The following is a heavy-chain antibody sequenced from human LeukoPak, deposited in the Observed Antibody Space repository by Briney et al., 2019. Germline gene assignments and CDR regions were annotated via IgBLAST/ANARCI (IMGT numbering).Heavy chain of an antibody. CDR1: GDSVSSNSAA. V-gene: IGHV6-1*01. CDR3: AREGWFGEPPSHWFDP. J-gene: IGHJ5*02. CDR2: TYYKSRWYS. D-gene: IGHD3-10*01. Sequence: SQTLSLTCAISGDSVSSNSAAWNWIRQSPSRGLEWLGRTYYKSRWYSDYAVSVKSRITINPDTSKNQFSLQVKSATPEDTAVYYCAREGWFGEPPSHWFDPWGQGALVTVSS.